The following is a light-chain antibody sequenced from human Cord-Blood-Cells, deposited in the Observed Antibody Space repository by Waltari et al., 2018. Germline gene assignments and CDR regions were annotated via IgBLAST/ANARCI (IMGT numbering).Light chain of an antibody. CDR2: WAS. CDR1: QSVLYSSNNKNY. CDR3: QQYYSTPYT. Sequence: DILITQSPDSLAVSLGGRATINSKSSQSVLYSSNNKNYLAWYQQKPGQPPKLLIYWASTRESGVPDRFSGSGSGTDFTLTISSLQAEDVAVYYCQQYYSTPYTFGQGTKLEIK. V-gene: IGKV4-1*01. J-gene: IGKJ2*01.